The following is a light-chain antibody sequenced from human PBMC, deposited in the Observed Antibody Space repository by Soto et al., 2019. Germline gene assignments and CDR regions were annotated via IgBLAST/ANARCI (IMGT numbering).Light chain of an antibody. CDR1: QSVSSN. V-gene: IGKV3-15*01. Sequence: EIVMTQSPATLSVSPGERATLSCRASQSVSSNLAWYQQKPGQAPRLLIYGASTRATGIPARFSGSGSGTEFTLTISSLQSEDFAVYYCQLYANSPPFGQGTRLEVK. CDR3: QLYANSPP. J-gene: IGKJ5*01. CDR2: GAS.